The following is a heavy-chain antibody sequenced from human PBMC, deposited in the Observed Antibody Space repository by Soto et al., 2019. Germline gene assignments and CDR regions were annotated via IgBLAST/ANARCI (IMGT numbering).Heavy chain of an antibody. CDR2: MNPNSGNT. V-gene: IGHV1-8*01. D-gene: IGHD3-10*01. Sequence: PSVKVSCKASGYTFTSYDINWVRQATGQGLEWMGWMNPNSGNTGYAQKFQGRVTMTRNTSISTAYMELSSLRSEDTAVYYCARGVHFYYYGSGSYYSPHFDYWGQGTLVTVSS. CDR1: GYTFTSYD. CDR3: ARGVHFYYYGSGSYYSPHFDY. J-gene: IGHJ4*02.